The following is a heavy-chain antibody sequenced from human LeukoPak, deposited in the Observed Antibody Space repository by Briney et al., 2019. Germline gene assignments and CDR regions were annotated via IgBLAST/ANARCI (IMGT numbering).Heavy chain of an antibody. V-gene: IGHV3-7*01. J-gene: IGHJ3*02. CDR2: IQQDGNEK. D-gene: IGHD2-15*01. Sequence: GGSLRLSCAASGFTFSTYWMSWVRQAPGKGLEWVANIQQDGNEKYYADSVKGRFTMSRDNAKNSLYLQMNSLRAEDTAVYYCARPVVAATTPDTFDIWGQGTMVTVSS. CDR1: GFTFSTYW. CDR3: ARPVVAATTPDTFDI.